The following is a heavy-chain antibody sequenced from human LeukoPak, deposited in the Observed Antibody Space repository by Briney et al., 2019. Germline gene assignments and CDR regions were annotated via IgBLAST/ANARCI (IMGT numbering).Heavy chain of an antibody. D-gene: IGHD6-19*01. V-gene: IGHV4-34*01. CDR3: ARVIGWYVFGGDAFDI. CDR2: INHSGST. J-gene: IGHJ3*02. Sequence: SETLSLTCAVHGGSFSGYYWSWIRQPPGKGLEWIGEINHSGSTNYNPSLKSRVTISVDTSKNQFSLKLSSVTAADTAVYYCARVIGWYVFGGDAFDIWGQGTMVTVSS. CDR1: GGSFSGYY.